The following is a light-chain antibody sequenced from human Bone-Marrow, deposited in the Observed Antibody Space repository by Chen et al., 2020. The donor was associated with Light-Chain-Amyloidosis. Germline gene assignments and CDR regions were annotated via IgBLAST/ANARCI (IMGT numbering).Light chain of an antibody. CDR1: STDVGNYNL. CDR2: EDN. J-gene: IGLJ1*01. Sequence: QSALTPPASVSGSPGQSITIPCTGTSTDVGNYNLVSWYQRHPGKAPKLIIFEDNKRPSGVPSRFSGSRSGYTASLTISGLQAEDESDYYCCSYAGSQIFVFGTGSRVTVL. CDR3: CSYAGSQIFV. V-gene: IGLV2-23*01.